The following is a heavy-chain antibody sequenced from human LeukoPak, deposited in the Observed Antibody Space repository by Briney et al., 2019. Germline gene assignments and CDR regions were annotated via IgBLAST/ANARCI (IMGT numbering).Heavy chain of an antibody. CDR3: AKDPLNTVMVSPTFDY. Sequence: GGSLRLSCVVSGFPFSSYAMSWVRQAPGKGLEWFSGISGSGDDTYYAASVKGRFTVSRDTSKNTLYLQMNSLRAEDTAVYYCAKDPLNTVMVSPTFDYWGQGTLVTVSS. CDR1: GFPFSSYA. J-gene: IGHJ4*02. CDR2: ISGSGDDT. V-gene: IGHV3-23*01. D-gene: IGHD5-18*01.